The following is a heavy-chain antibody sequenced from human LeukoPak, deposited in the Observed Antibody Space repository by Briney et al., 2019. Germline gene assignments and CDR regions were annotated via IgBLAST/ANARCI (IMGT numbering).Heavy chain of an antibody. V-gene: IGHV3-23*01. D-gene: IGHD4-17*01. CDR1: GFTFSTDA. J-gene: IGHJ3*02. Sequence: GGSLRLSCAPSGFTFSTDAMSWVRQAPGKGLEWVSTSRASGGITYYADSVKGRFTISRDHSRNTLYLQMDGLRVEDTAVYYCAKGYADYGADAFDIWGQGTMVTVSS. CDR2: SRASGGIT. CDR3: AKGYADYGADAFDI.